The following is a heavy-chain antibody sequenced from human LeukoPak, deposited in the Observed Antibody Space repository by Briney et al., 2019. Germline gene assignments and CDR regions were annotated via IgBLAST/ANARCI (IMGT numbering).Heavy chain of an antibody. D-gene: IGHD3-10*01. CDR3: ARGVLWFGELSPSFDY. J-gene: IGHJ4*02. CDR1: GGSISSYY. CDR2: IYYSGST. V-gene: IGHV4-59*01. Sequence: PSETLSLTCTVSGGSISSYYWSWIRQPPGKGLEWIGYIYYSGSTNYNPSLKSRVTISVDTSKNQFSLKLSSVTAADTAVYYCARGVLWFGELSPSFDYWGQGTLVTVSS.